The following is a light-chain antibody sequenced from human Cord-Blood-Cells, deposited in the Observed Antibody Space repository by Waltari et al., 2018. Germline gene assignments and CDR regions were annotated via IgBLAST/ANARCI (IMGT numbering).Light chain of an antibody. Sequence: QSALTQPPSASGSPGQSVTISCTGTSSDGGGYNYVSWYQQHPGKAPKLMFYEVSKRPSGVPGRFSGSKSGTTASLSVTGLQAEDESDYYCSSFAGSDNVVFGGGTKLTVL. J-gene: IGLJ3*02. CDR3: SSFAGSDNVV. CDR2: EVS. V-gene: IGLV2-8*01. CDR1: SSDGGGYNY.